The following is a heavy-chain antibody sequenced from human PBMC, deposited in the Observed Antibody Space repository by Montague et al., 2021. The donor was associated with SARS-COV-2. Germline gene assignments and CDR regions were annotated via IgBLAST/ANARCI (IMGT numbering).Heavy chain of an antibody. CDR1: GFTFSSYS. CDR3: ARDGGSRCDSSGYCPYYYYAMDF. Sequence: SLRLSCAASGFTFSSYSMNWVRQAPGKGLEWVSYISSSSSNIYYADSVKGRFTISRDNAKNSLYLQMNRLRAEDTAVYYCARDGGSRCDSSGYCPYYYYAMDFWGQGTTVTVSS. J-gene: IGHJ6*02. CDR2: ISSSSSNI. D-gene: IGHD3-22*01. V-gene: IGHV3-48*04.